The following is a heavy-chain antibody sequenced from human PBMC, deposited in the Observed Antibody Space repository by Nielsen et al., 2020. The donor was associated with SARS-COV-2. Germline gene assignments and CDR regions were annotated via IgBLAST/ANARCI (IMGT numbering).Heavy chain of an antibody. V-gene: IGHV3-15*01. CDR2: IKSKTDGGTT. Sequence: WIRQPPGKGLEWVGRIKSKTDGGTTDYVAPVKGRFTISRDDSKNTLYLQMNSLKTEDTAVYYCTTVGGRSGYYYVDYYYGMDVWGQGTTVTVSS. CDR3: TTVGGRSGYYYVDYYYGMDV. D-gene: IGHD3-22*01. J-gene: IGHJ6*02.